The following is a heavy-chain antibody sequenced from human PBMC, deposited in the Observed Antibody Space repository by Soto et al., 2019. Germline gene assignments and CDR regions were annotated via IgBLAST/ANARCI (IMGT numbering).Heavy chain of an antibody. CDR3: AGLPPAQYSSGLSFDH. Sequence: QVQLQESGPGLVKPSQTLSLTCSVSGGSIRSGAYYWSWIRQHPGKGLEWIGYINYSGNTYYNPSLKSRVAISVDTSKNQFSLKVNSLTAADTAVYYCAGLPPAQYSSGLSFDHWGQGVLVPVSS. V-gene: IGHV4-31*03. CDR2: INYSGNT. J-gene: IGHJ4*02. CDR1: GGSIRSGAYY. D-gene: IGHD3-10*01.